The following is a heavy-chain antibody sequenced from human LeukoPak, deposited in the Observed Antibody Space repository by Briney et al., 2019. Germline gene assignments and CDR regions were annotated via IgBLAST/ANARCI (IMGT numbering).Heavy chain of an antibody. J-gene: IGHJ4*02. D-gene: IGHD4-17*01. CDR1: GTSFSSYY. CDR3: ARMTTGHDY. CDR2: VNHSGYT. Sequence: SETLSLTCGVSGTSFSSYYWSWIRQTPGKGVEWIGEVNHSGYTNMNPSLKSRVTISVDTSKNQFSLRMSTVTAADTAVYFCARMTTGHDYWGQGTLVTVSS. V-gene: IGHV4-34*01.